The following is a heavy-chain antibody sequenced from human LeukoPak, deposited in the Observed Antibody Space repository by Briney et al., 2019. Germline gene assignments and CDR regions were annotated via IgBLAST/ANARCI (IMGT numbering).Heavy chain of an antibody. J-gene: IGHJ5*02. CDR1: GGSFSGYY. CDR2: INHSGST. Sequence: SEALSLTCAVYGGSFSGYYWSWIRQPPGKGLEWIGEINHSGSTNYNPSRKSRVTISVETSKNQFSLKLSSVTAADTAVYYCASARGTTVTTRVVWFDPWGRGTLVAVSS. CDR3: ASARGTTVTTRVVWFDP. D-gene: IGHD4-17*01. V-gene: IGHV4-34*01.